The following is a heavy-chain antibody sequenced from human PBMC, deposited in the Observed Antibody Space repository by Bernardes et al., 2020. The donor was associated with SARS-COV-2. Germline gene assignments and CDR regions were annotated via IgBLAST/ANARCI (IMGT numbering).Heavy chain of an antibody. CDR3: ARSTYYGDYRVVEYYYYGMDV. Sequence: GSLRLSCAASGFTFSSYGMHWVRQAPGKGLEWVAVIWYDGSNKYYADSVKGRFTISRDNSKNTLYLQMNSLRAEDTAVYYCARSTYYGDYRVVEYYYYGMDVWGQGTTVTVSS. V-gene: IGHV3-33*01. CDR2: IWYDGSNK. J-gene: IGHJ6*02. D-gene: IGHD4-17*01. CDR1: GFTFSSYG.